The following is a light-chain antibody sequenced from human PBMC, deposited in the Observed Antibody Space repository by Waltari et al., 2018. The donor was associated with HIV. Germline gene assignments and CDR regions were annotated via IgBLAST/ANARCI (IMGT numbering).Light chain of an antibody. CDR2: AAS. V-gene: IGKV1-9*01. J-gene: IGKJ2*01. CDR1: QGIGSY. Sequence: DIQLTPSPSFLSASVGDRVTITCRASQGIGSYLAWYQQKPGKAPKLLIYAASTLQSGVPSRFSGSGSGTEFTLTISSLQPEDFATYYCQQLNSYPRYTFGQGTKLEIK. CDR3: QQLNSYPRYT.